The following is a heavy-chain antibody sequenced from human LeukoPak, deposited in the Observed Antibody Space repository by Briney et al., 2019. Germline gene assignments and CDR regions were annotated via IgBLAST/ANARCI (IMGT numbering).Heavy chain of an antibody. CDR1: GGSISSYY. V-gene: IGHV4-59*01. Sequence: SETLSLTCTVSGGSISSYYWSWIRQPPGKGLEWIGYIYYSGSTNYNPSLKSRVTISVDTSKNQFSLKPSSVTAADTAVYYCARGRDYYDSSGLNWFDPWGQGTLVTVSS. CDR2: IYYSGST. CDR3: ARGRDYYDSSGLNWFDP. J-gene: IGHJ5*02. D-gene: IGHD3-22*01.